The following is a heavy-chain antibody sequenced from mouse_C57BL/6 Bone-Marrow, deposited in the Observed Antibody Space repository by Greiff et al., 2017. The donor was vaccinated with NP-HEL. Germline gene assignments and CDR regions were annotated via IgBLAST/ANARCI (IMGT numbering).Heavy chain of an antibody. D-gene: IGHD2-3*01. CDR1: GYAFTNYL. J-gene: IGHJ3*01. CDR2: INPGSGGT. V-gene: IGHV1-54*01. CDR3: AGHRWLIREGFAY. Sequence: VQLQQSGAELVRPGTSVKVSCKASGYAFTNYLIEWVKQRPGQGLEWIGVINPGSGGTNYNEKFKGKATLTADKSSSTAYMQLSSLTSEDSAVYFCAGHRWLIREGFAYWGRGTLVTVTA.